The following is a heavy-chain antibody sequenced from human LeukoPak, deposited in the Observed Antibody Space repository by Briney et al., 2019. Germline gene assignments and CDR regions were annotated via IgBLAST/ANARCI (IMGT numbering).Heavy chain of an antibody. V-gene: IGHV3-74*01. CDR1: GFPLSHYW. CDR2: ISSDGTTM. Sequence: GGSVRLFCGASGFPLSHYWMLGVRQAPGKGGVGVSLISSDGTTMTYADAVEGRFTISRDNAKSTLYLQVNSLRAEDTAVYYCVRREAGGSNSWFYFDYWGQGTLVTVSS. J-gene: IGHJ4*02. D-gene: IGHD6-13*01. CDR3: VRREAGGSNSWFYFDY.